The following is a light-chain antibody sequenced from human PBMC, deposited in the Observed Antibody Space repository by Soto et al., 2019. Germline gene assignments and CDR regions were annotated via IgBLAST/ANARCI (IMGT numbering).Light chain of an antibody. CDR1: QSVSSN. CDR3: QQYDNWWT. Sequence: EIVMTQSPATLSVSPGERATLSCRASQSVSSNLAWYQQKPGQAPRVLIYAASTRATGIPDRFSGSGSGTEFTLTISGLHSEDFGVYYCQQYDNWWTFGQGTKVDIK. V-gene: IGKV3-15*01. J-gene: IGKJ1*01. CDR2: AAS.